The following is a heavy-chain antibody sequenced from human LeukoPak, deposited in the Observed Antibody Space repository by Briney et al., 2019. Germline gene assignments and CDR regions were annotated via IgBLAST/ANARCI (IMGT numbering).Heavy chain of an antibody. Sequence: GGSLRLSCTVSGFTVSSNSMSWVRQAPGKGLEWVSFIYSDNTHYSDSVKGRFTISRDNAKNSLSLQMNSLRADDTAVYYCARDGGIQWELDYWGQGILVTVSS. CDR3: ARDGGIQWELDY. D-gene: IGHD1-26*01. V-gene: IGHV3-53*01. CDR2: IYSDNT. J-gene: IGHJ4*02. CDR1: GFTVSSNS.